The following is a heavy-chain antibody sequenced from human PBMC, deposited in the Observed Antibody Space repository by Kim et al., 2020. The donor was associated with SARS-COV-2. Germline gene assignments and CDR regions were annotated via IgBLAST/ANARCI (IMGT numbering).Heavy chain of an antibody. V-gene: IGHV3-23*01. CDR3: SKYPPRWKGQLRDEREFDY. J-gene: IGHJ4*02. D-gene: IGHD2-2*01. CDR1: GFTFSSYA. Sequence: GGSLRLSCAASGFTFSSYAMSWVRQAPGKGLEWVSAISGSAGSTYYADSVKGRFTISIANSKNTLYLQMKSLSAEDTAVYYCSKYPPRWKGQLRDEREFDYWGQGTLVTVSS. CDR2: ISGSAGST.